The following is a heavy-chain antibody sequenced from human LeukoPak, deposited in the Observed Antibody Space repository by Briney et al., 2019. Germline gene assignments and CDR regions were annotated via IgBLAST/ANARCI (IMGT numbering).Heavy chain of an antibody. V-gene: IGHV3-33*01. CDR2: IWYDGSNK. J-gene: IGHJ4*02. CDR1: GFTFSSYG. D-gene: IGHD3-10*01. Sequence: GGSLRLSCAASGFTFSSYGMHWVRQAPGKALEWVAVIWYDGSNKYYADSVKGRFTISRDNSKNTLYLQMNSLRAEDTAVYYCARGPSVLLWFGEQYADYWGQGTLVTVSS. CDR3: ARGPSVLLWFGEQYADY.